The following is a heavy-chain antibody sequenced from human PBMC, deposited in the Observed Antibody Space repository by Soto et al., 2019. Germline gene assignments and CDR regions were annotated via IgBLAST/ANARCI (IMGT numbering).Heavy chain of an antibody. CDR3: ASVRRGGYDSLRYYYGMDV. CDR2: IYYSGST. CDR1: GGSISSGDYY. Sequence: SDTLSLTCTISGGSISSGDYYWSWIRQPPGKGLERIGSIYYSGSTYYNPSLKSRVTISVDTSKNQFSLKLSSVTAADTAVYYCASVRRGGYDSLRYYYGMDVWGQGTTVTVSS. V-gene: IGHV4-30-4*02. J-gene: IGHJ6*02. D-gene: IGHD5-12*01.